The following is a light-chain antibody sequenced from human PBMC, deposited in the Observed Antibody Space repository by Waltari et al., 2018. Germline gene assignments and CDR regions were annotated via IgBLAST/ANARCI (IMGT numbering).Light chain of an antibody. CDR2: EVS. J-gene: IGLJ2*01. CDR1: SSDVGGYHH. V-gene: IGLV2-14*01. Sequence: QSALTQPASVSGSPGQSLTISCPGTSSDVGGYHHVPWYQQHPGKAPKLMIYEVSSRPSGVSKRFAGSKSGNTASLTISGLQAEDEADYYCSSYTSSSTLVVFGGGTKLTVL. CDR3: SSYTSSSTLVV.